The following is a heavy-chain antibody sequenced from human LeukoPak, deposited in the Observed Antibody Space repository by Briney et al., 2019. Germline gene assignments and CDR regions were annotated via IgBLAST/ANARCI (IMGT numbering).Heavy chain of an antibody. CDR2: MNPNNGNT. V-gene: IGHV1-8*03. J-gene: IGHJ5*02. CDR3: ARGGAVAGDNWFDP. Sequence: RASVTVSSKASGYTFTNFDINWARQVIGQGLEWMGWMNPNNGNTGYAQKFQGRVTITRDTSITTAYMELRSLRSEDTAIYYCARGGAVAGDNWFDPWGQGTLVTVSS. CDR1: GYTFTNFD. D-gene: IGHD6-19*01.